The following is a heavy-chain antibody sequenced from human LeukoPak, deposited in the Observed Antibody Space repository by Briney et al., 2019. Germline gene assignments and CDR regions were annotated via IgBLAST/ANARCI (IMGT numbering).Heavy chain of an antibody. J-gene: IGHJ4*02. Sequence: ASVEVSCKASGYTFTGYYMHWVRQAPGQGLEWMGWINPNSGGTNYAQKFQGRVTMTRDTSISTAYMELSRLRSDDTAVYYCASHRYNWNEGDYWGQGTLVTVSS. D-gene: IGHD1-1*01. CDR2: INPNSGGT. CDR3: ASHRYNWNEGDY. CDR1: GYTFTGYY. V-gene: IGHV1-2*02.